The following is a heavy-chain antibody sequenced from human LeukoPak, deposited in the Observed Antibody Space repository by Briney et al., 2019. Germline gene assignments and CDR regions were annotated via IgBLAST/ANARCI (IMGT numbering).Heavy chain of an antibody. V-gene: IGHV1-2*02. Sequence: HWASVKVSCKASGYTFTGYYMHWVRQAPGQGLEWMGWINPNSGGTNYAQKFQGRVTMTRDTSISTAYMELSRLRSDDTAVYYCARDRPMWDYCGGDCRVPYWGQGTLVTVSS. D-gene: IGHD2-21*02. J-gene: IGHJ4*02. CDR1: GYTFTGYY. CDR2: INPNSGGT. CDR3: ARDRPMWDYCGGDCRVPY.